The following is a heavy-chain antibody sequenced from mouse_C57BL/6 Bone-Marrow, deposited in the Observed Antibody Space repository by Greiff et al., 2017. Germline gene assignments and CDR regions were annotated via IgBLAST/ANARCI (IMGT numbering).Heavy chain of an antibody. D-gene: IGHD1-1*01. Sequence: VMLVESDAELVKPGASVKISCKVSGYTFTDHTIHWMKQRPEQGLEWIGYIYPRDGSTKYNEKFKGKATLTADKSSSTAYMQLNSLTSEDSAVYFCAREGGFYYYGSSYWFAYWGQGTLVTVSA. CDR2: IYPRDGST. V-gene: IGHV1-78*01. CDR1: GYTFTDHT. CDR3: AREGGFYYYGSSYWFAY. J-gene: IGHJ3*01.